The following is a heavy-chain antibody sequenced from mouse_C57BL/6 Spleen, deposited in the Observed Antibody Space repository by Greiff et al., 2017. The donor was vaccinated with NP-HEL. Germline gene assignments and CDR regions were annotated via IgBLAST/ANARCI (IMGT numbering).Heavy chain of an antibody. CDR2: ISSGGSYT. Sequence: EVQVVESGGDLVKPGGSLKLSCAASGFTFSSYGMSWVRQTPDKRLEWVATISSGGSYTYYPDSVKGRFTISRDNAKNTLYLQMSSLKSEDTAMYYCARRGSTMVTKFAYWGQGTLVTVSA. CDR1: GFTFSSYG. J-gene: IGHJ3*01. V-gene: IGHV5-6*01. CDR3: ARRGSTMVTKFAY. D-gene: IGHD2-2*01.